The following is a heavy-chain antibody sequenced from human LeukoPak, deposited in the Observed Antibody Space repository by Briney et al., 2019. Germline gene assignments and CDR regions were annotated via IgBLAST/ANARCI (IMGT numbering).Heavy chain of an antibody. CDR1: GFTFSKYL. J-gene: IGHJ3*02. CDR2: IHGDGIST. Sequence: GGSLRLSCAASGFTFSKYLMHWVRQAPGKGLVWVSRIHGDGISTTYADSVKGRFTISRDNSKNTLFLQMNSLTAEDTAIYSCARPRLEYCSGGSCFDAFDIWGQGTMVTVSS. D-gene: IGHD2-15*01. V-gene: IGHV3-74*01. CDR3: ARPRLEYCSGGSCFDAFDI.